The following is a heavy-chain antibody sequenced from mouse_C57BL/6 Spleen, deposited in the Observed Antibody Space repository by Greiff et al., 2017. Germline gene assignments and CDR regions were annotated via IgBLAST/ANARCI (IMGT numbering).Heavy chain of an antibody. D-gene: IGHD3-2*02. CDR2: IDPNSGGT. CDR3: ARGGADSSGYVGWFAY. Sequence: QVQLQQPGAELVKPGASVKLSCKASGYTFTSYWMHWVKQRPGRGLEWIGRIDPNSGGTKYNEKFKSKATLTVDKPSSTAYMQLSSLTSEDSAVYYCARGGADSSGYVGWFAYWGQGTLVTVSA. CDR1: GYTFTSYW. V-gene: IGHV1-72*01. J-gene: IGHJ3*01.